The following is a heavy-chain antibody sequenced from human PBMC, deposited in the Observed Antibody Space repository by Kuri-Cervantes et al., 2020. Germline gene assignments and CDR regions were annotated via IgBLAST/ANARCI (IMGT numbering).Heavy chain of an antibody. D-gene: IGHD5-12*01. CDR3: ARSPGAPSYEPFDY. Sequence: SCTVSGGSISSGGYYWSWIRQHPGKGLEWIGYIYYSGSTYYNPSLKSLVTISVDTSKNQFSLKLSSVTAADTAVYYCARSPGAPSYEPFDYWGQGTLVTVSS. J-gene: IGHJ4*02. V-gene: IGHV4-31*01. CDR1: GGSISSGGYY. CDR2: IYYSGST.